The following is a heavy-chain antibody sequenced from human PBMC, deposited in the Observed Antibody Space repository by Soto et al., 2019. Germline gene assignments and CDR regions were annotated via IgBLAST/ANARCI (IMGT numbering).Heavy chain of an antibody. Sequence: PVESLKISCKGSGYTFTDHWVGWVRQMPGKGLEWMAMVNPGDSKTRYSPSLQGHVTISADKSIGTAYLQWGSLQVSDSAMYYCARAHYGAADYWGQGTLVTVS. V-gene: IGHV5-51*01. D-gene: IGHD4-17*01. CDR1: GYTFTDHW. J-gene: IGHJ4*02. CDR2: VNPGDSKT. CDR3: ARAHYGAADY.